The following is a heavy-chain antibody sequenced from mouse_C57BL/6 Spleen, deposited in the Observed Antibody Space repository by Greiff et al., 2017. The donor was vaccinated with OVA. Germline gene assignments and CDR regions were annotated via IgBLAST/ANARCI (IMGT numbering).Heavy chain of an antibody. V-gene: IGHV10-1*01. J-gene: IGHJ1*03. CDR1: GFSFNTYA. Sequence: EVQLVESGGGLVQPKGSLKLSCAASGFSFNTYAMNWVRQAPGQGLEWVARIRSKSNNYATYYADSVKDRFTISRDDSESMLYLQMNNLKTEDTAMYYCVSVGYCFGGYFDDWGTGTTVTVSS. CDR3: VSVGYCFGGYFDD. CDR2: IRSKSNNYAT.